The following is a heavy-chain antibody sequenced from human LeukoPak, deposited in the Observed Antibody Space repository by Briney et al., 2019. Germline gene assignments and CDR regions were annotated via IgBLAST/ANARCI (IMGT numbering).Heavy chain of an antibody. Sequence: PSGTLSPPCGVSGDSLSNTYWWRWVRQFPGKGLGWIGEIYRSGSTNYNPSLKSRVTISMDKSKNQFSLNLRSVTAADTAVYYCGRHDYGDSSAAFDIWGQGTMVIVSS. V-gene: IGHV4-4*02. CDR3: GRHDYGDSSAAFDI. CDR2: IYRSGST. D-gene: IGHD4-17*01. CDR1: GDSLSNTYW. J-gene: IGHJ3*02.